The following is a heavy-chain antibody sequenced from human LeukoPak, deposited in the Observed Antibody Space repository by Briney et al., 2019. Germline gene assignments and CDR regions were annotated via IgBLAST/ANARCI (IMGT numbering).Heavy chain of an antibody. V-gene: IGHV5-51*01. CDR3: ARLHNYNDRIDY. J-gene: IGHJ4*02. D-gene: IGHD1-1*01. CDR1: GYSFTNYW. Sequence: GESLKISCKGSGYSFTNYWIGWVRQMPGKGLECMGIIYPGDSDTRYNPSFQGQVTISADKSISTAYLQWSSLKVSDTAKYYCARLHNYNDRIDYWGQGNLVTVSS. CDR2: IYPGDSDT.